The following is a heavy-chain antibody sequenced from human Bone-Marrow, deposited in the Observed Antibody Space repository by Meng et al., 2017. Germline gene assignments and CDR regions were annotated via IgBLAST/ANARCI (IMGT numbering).Heavy chain of an antibody. CDR3: VREGRVTYYDFWSGYRPYYYYGMDV. J-gene: IGHJ6*02. CDR2: IWYDGSNK. CDR1: GFTFSSYG. Sequence: GESLKISCAASGFTFSSYGMHWVRQAPGKGLEWVAVIWYDGSNKYYADSVKGRFTISRDNSKNTLYLQMNSLRAEDTAVYYCVREGRVTYYDFWSGYRPYYYYGMDVWGQGTTVTVSS. V-gene: IGHV3-33*01. D-gene: IGHD3-3*01.